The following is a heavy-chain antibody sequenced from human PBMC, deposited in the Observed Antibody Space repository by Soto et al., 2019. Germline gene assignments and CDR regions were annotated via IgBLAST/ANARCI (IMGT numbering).Heavy chain of an antibody. V-gene: IGHV1-69*13. D-gene: IGHD2-15*01. CDR2: IIPIFGTA. Sequence: GASVKVSCKASGGTFSSYAISWVRQAPGQGLEWMGGIIPIFGTANYAQKFQGRVTITADESTSTVYMELISLRSEDTAVYYCARVYCSGGSCYGIDSWGQGTLVTVSS. CDR1: GGTFSSYA. CDR3: ARVYCSGGSCYGIDS. J-gene: IGHJ4*02.